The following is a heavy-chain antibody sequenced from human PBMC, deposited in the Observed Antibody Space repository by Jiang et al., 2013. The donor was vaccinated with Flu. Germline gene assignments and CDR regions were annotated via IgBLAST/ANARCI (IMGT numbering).Heavy chain of an antibody. D-gene: IGHD5-18*01. V-gene: IGHV4-39*01. J-gene: IGHJ6*01. CDR3: ARQQRGYSYGYPTDYYYYGMDV. CDR2: IYYSGST. Sequence: GSGLVKPSETLSLTCTVSGGSISSSSYYWGWIRQPPGKGLEWIGSIYYSGSTYYNPSLKSRVTISVDTSKNQFSLKLSSVTAADTAVYYCARQQRGYSYGYPTDYYYYGMDVWG. CDR1: GGSISSSSYY.